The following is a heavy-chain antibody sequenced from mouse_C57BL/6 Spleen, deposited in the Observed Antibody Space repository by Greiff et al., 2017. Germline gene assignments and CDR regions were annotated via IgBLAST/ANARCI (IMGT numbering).Heavy chain of an antibody. J-gene: IGHJ4*01. V-gene: IGHV5-17*01. Sequence: VQVVESGGGLVKPGGSLKLSCAASGFTFSDYGMHWVRQAPEKGLEWVAYISSGSSTIYYADTVKGRFTISRDNAKNTLFLQMTSVRSEDTAMYYCARTPPLDAMDYWGQGTSVTVSS. CDR2: ISSGSSTI. CDR1: GFTFSDYG. CDR3: ARTPPLDAMDY.